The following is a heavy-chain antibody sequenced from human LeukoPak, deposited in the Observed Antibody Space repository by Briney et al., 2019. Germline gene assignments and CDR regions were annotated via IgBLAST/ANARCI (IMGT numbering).Heavy chain of an antibody. Sequence: SETLSLTCTVSGGSISSYYWSWIRQPAGKGLEWIGRIYTSGSTNYNPSLKSRVTMSVDTSKNQFSLKLSSVTSAEPAVYYCAXDLLTYYYASSXXFDYWGQGXXVTXSS. CDR3: AXDLLTYYYASSXXFDY. CDR1: GGSISSYY. J-gene: IGHJ4*02. V-gene: IGHV4-4*07. D-gene: IGHD3-22*01. CDR2: IYTSGST.